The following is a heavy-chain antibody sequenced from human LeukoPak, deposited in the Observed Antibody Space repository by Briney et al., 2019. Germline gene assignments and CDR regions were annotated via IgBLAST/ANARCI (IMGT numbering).Heavy chain of an antibody. Sequence: SETLSLTCTVSGGSISNYYWSWIRQPPGKGLEWIGYIYYSGSTNYNPPLKSRVTISVDTSKNQFSLKLSSVTAADTAVYYCARASEYYDFWSGHPRWFDPWGQGTLVTVSS. CDR1: GGSISNYY. D-gene: IGHD3-3*01. CDR3: ARASEYYDFWSGHPRWFDP. V-gene: IGHV4-59*01. CDR2: IYYSGST. J-gene: IGHJ5*02.